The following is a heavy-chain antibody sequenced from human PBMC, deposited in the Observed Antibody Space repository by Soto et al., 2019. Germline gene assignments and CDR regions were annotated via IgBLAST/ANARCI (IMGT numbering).Heavy chain of an antibody. J-gene: IGHJ6*02. CDR1: GGTFSSHA. V-gene: IGHV1-69*13. Sequence: SVKVSCKASGGTFSSHAISWVRQAPGQGLERMGGIIPIFGTANYAQKFQGRVTITADESTSTAYKKLSSLRSEDTAVYYCARVGAAAGTGPDYYYYYGMDVWGQGTTVTVSS. D-gene: IGHD6-13*01. CDR3: ARVGAAAGTGPDYYYYYGMDV. CDR2: IIPIFGTA.